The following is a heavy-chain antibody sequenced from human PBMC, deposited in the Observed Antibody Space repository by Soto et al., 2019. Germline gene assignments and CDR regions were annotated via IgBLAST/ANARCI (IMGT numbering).Heavy chain of an antibody. CDR1: GGSIGSGSYY. CDR3: ARDRAVWGFDY. V-gene: IGHV4-61*02. D-gene: IGHD3-16*01. Sequence: PSETLSLTCTVSGGSIGSGSYYWSWIRQPAGKGLEWIGRIYTSGSTNYNPSLKSRVTMSVDTSKNQFSLKLSSVTAADTAVYYCARDRAVWGFDYWGQGTLVTVSS. CDR2: IYTSGST. J-gene: IGHJ4*02.